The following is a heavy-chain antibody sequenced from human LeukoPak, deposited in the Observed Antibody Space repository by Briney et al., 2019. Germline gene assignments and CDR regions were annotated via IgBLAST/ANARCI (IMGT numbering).Heavy chain of an antibody. CDR1: GFTFSSYA. D-gene: IGHD2-2*01. J-gene: IGHJ5*02. CDR2: ISYDGSNK. V-gene: IGHV3-30-3*01. Sequence: GGSLRLSCAASGFTFSSYAMHWVRQAPGKGLERVAVISYDGSNKYYADSVKGRFTISRDNSKNTLYLQMSSLRAEDTAVYYCARDRDIVVVPAASRGWFDPWGQGTLVTVSS. CDR3: ARDRDIVVVPAASRGWFDP.